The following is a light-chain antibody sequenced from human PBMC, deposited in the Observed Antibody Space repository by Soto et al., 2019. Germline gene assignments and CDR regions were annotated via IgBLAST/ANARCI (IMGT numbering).Light chain of an antibody. CDR1: QRVTSVH. CDR2: GAS. V-gene: IGKV3-20*01. Sequence: EMVLTQSPGTLSLSPGKRATLSCRASQRVTSVHLAWYQQRPGQAPRLLIYGASNRATGVTERFTGSASGTDFNLTISRLGPEDSATYYCQYYGASPLYTFGLGTKLEIE. J-gene: IGKJ2*01. CDR3: QYYGASPLYT.